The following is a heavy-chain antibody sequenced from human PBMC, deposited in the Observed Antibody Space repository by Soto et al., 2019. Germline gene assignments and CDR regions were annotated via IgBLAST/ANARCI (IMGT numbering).Heavy chain of an antibody. J-gene: IGHJ4*02. CDR1: GDSITTRY. Sequence: SETLSLSCAVSGDSITTRYWSWIRQPPGKGLEWIGYIYTTGDNYNPSLMSRASMSLDTSKNLFSLRLRSVTAADTAVYYCAGGDHWRLVDYWGRGNLVTVSS. CDR3: AGGDHWRLVDY. CDR2: IYTTGD. V-gene: IGHV4-4*09. D-gene: IGHD3-16*01.